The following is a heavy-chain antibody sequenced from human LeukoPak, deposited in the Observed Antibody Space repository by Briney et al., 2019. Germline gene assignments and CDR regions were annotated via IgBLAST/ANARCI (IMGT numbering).Heavy chain of an antibody. CDR1: GFTFSSYA. CDR2: VSTRGGT. Sequence: GGSLRLSCAASGFTFSSYAMSWVRQAPGKGLEWVSAVSTRGGTYYADSVKGRFTISRDNSKNTLYLQMNSLRAEDTAVYYCARGPYGSSGTPDAFDIWGQGTMVTVSS. D-gene: IGHD3-10*01. J-gene: IGHJ3*02. CDR3: ARGPYGSSGTPDAFDI. V-gene: IGHV3-23*01.